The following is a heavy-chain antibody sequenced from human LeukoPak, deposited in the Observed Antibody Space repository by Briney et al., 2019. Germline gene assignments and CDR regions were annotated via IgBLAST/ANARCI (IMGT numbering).Heavy chain of an antibody. CDR3: TRVPAPQLLLLWLGELFDY. D-gene: IGHD3-10*01. CDR2: ISAYNGNT. CDR1: GGTFSSYA. Sequence: ASEKVSCKASGGTFSSYAISWVRQAPGQGLEWMGWISAYNGNTNYAQKLQGRVTMTTDTSTRTAYMELKSLRSDDTAVYYCTRVPAPQLLLLWLGELFDYWGQGTLVTVSS. J-gene: IGHJ4*02. V-gene: IGHV1-18*01.